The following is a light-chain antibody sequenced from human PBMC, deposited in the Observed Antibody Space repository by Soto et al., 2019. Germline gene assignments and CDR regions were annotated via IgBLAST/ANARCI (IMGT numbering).Light chain of an antibody. CDR1: QSVSEF. J-gene: IGKJ4*01. CDR3: QQRSKWPVT. Sequence: EMVKTQSPATLSLSPGERATLSCRASQSVSEFLAWYQQKPGQAPRLLIYDASNRATGIPARFSGSGSGTDFTLTISSLEAEDFALYYCQQRSKWPVTFGGGTKVDIK. V-gene: IGKV3-11*01. CDR2: DAS.